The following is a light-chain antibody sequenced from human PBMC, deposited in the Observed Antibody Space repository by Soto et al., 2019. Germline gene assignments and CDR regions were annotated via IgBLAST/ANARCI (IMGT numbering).Light chain of an antibody. CDR3: QQYGYLGT. J-gene: IGKJ1*01. Sequence: EIVLTQSPGTLSLSPGERATLSCRTSQTLSSSFLAWYQQTPGQAPRLLIYDTSTRAIDTPDRFSGSGSGTDFTLTISRLEPEDFAVYYCQQYGYLGTFGQGTKVDIK. CDR2: DTS. V-gene: IGKV3-20*01. CDR1: QTLSSSF.